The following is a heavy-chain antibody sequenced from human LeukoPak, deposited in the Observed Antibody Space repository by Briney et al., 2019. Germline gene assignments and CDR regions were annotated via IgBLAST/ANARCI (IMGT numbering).Heavy chain of an antibody. CDR3: ASEAFCAGGSCNVQRVAS. CDR1: GYTFTAYY. Sequence: ASVKVSCKASGYTFTAYYIHWVRQAPRHPLEWMGWIDTNTGATKYAQKFQGRVTITRDTSTGTAYMELSSLISGDTALYYCASEAFCAGGSCNVQRVASWGPGTLVTVSS. CDR2: IDTNTGAT. V-gene: IGHV1-2*02. J-gene: IGHJ4*02. D-gene: IGHD2-8*02.